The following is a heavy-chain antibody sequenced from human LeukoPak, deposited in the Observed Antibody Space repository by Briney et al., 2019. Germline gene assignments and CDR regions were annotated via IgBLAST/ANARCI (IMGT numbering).Heavy chain of an antibody. CDR2: ISAYNGNT. Sequence: GASVKVSCKASGYTFTSYGISWVRQAPGQGLEWMGWISAYNGNTNYAQKFQGRVTMTTDTSTSTAHMELRSLRSDDTAVYYCARDKFVRLLYFDYWGQGTLVTVSS. V-gene: IGHV1-18*01. CDR3: ARDKFVRLLYFDY. D-gene: IGHD6-25*01. CDR1: GYTFTSYG. J-gene: IGHJ4*02.